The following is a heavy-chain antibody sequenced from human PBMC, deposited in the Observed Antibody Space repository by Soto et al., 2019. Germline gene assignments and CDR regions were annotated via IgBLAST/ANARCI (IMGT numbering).Heavy chain of an antibody. CDR1: GFTFSTYA. Sequence: VQLLESGGGLVQPGGSLRLSCAASGFTFSTYAMAWVRQAPGKGLEWVSALSGNSGTTYSADSVKGRFTISRDNSRNTLYLQMISLRADDTALYYCAKDSKFTIFAPNHYWGQGTLVNASS. J-gene: IGHJ4*02. V-gene: IGHV3-23*01. CDR3: AKDSKFTIFAPNHY. D-gene: IGHD3-3*01. CDR2: LSGNSGTT.